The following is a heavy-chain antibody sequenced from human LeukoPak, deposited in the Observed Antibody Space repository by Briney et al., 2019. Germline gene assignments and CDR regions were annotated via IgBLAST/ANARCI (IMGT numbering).Heavy chain of an antibody. J-gene: IGHJ4*02. Sequence: HPGGSLRLSCAASGFTVSSNYMSWVRQAPGKGLEWVSVIYSGGSTYYADSVKGRFTISRDNSKNTLYLQMNSLRAEDTAVYYCARQVDTAMAFDYWGQGTLVTVSS. CDR3: ARQVDTAMAFDY. D-gene: IGHD5-18*01. CDR1: GFTVSSNY. CDR2: IYSGGST. V-gene: IGHV3-53*01.